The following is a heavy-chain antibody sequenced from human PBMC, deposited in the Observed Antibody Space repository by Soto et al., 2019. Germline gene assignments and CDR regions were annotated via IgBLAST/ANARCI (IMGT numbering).Heavy chain of an antibody. D-gene: IGHD3-16*01. CDR3: AKGSYYDYVWGIQTPVDY. CDR2: ISGSGGST. Sequence: PGGSLRLSCAASGFTLSSYAMSWVRQAPGKGLEWVSAISGSGGSTYYADSVKGRFTISRDNSKNTLYLQMNSLRAEDTAVYYCAKGSYYDYVWGIQTPVDYWGQGTLVTVSS. CDR1: GFTLSSYA. J-gene: IGHJ4*02. V-gene: IGHV3-23*01.